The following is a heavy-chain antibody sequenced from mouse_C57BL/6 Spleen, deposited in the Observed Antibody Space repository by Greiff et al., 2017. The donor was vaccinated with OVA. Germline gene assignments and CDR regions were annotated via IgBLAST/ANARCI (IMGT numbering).Heavy chain of an antibody. CDR3: ARWAGTEYFDY. CDR2: INPSNGGT. D-gene: IGHD4-1*01. J-gene: IGHJ2*01. V-gene: IGHV1-53*01. Sequence: QVHVKQSGTELVKPGASVKLSCKASGYTFTSYWMHWVKQRPGQGLEWIGNINPSNGGTNYNEKFKSKATLTVDKSSSTAYMQLSSLTSEDSAVYYCARWAGTEYFDYWGQGTTLTVSA. CDR1: GYTFTSYW.